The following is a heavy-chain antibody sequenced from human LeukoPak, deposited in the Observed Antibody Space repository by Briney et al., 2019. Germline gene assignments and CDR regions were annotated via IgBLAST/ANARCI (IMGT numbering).Heavy chain of an antibody. CDR1: GYTFTSYD. J-gene: IGHJ4*02. V-gene: IGHV1-8*01. Sequence: SVKVSCKASGYTFTSYDINWVRQATGQGLEWMGWMNPNSGNTGYAQKYQGRVTMTRNTSISTAYMELSSLRSEDTAVYCCTRLFQGSGWYYFDYWGQGTLVTVSS. CDR2: MNPNSGNT. CDR3: TRLFQGSGWYYFDY. D-gene: IGHD6-19*01.